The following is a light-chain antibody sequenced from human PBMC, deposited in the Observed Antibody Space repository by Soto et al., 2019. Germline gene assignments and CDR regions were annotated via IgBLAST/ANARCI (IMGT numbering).Light chain of an antibody. V-gene: IGLV1-44*01. CDR3: QVWDASNDLHIL. J-gene: IGLJ2*01. CDR1: TSNIGVNT. Sequence: QSVLTQPPSASGTPGQRVTFSCSGSTSNIGVNTVNWYQQLPGTAPKLLIYSHTQRPSGVPDRFSGSKSGTSASLAISRVEAGDEADYYCQVWDASNDLHILFGGGTKLTVL. CDR2: SHT.